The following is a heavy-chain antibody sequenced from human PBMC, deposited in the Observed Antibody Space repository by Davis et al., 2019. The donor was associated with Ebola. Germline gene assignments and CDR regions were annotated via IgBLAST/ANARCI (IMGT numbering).Heavy chain of an antibody. CDR3: AKGFGDHEGDFDY. Sequence: PGGPLRLSCAAAGFTFDDYAMHWVRQAPGKGLEWVSSLSGSGDSTYYAGSVKGRFTISRDNSKNTLFLQMHSLRVEDTALYYCAKGFGDHEGDFDYWGQGTLVTVSS. J-gene: IGHJ4*02. CDR1: GFTFDDYA. D-gene: IGHD3-10*01. CDR2: LSGSGDST. V-gene: IGHV3-23*01.